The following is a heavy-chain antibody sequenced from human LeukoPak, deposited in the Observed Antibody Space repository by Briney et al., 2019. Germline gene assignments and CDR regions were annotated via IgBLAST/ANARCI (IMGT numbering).Heavy chain of an antibody. CDR1: GGTFSSYA. V-gene: IGHV1-69*04. CDR3: AKAAVVTEYYFDY. Sequence: SVKVSCKASGGTFSSYAISWVRQAPGQGLEWMGRIIPILGIANYAQKFQGRVTITADKSTSTAYMELSSLRSEDTAVYYCAKAAVVTEYYFDYWGQGTLVTVSS. J-gene: IGHJ4*02. CDR2: IIPILGIA. D-gene: IGHD2-15*01.